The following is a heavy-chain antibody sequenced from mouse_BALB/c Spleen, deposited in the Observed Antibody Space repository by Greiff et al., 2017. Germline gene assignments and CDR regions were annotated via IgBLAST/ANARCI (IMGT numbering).Heavy chain of an antibody. J-gene: IGHJ2*01. CDR1: GFTFSSYT. D-gene: IGHD4-1*01. CDR2: ISNGGGST. V-gene: IGHV5-12-2*01. CDR3: ARHGDWVDY. Sequence: EVNVVESGGGLVQPGGSLKLSCAASGFTFSSYTMSWVRQTPEKRLEWVAYISNGGGSTYYPDTVKGRFTISRDNAKNTLYLQMSSLKSEDTAMYYCARHGDWVDYWGQGTTLTVSS.